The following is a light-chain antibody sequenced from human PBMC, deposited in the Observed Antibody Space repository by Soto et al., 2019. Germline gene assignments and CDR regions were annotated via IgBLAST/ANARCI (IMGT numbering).Light chain of an antibody. V-gene: IGKV1-5*01. CDR3: QQYNTFST. J-gene: IGKJ1*01. Sequence: IQMTQSPSTLSGCVGDRVTVSCRTSQSISTWLAWYQQKPGKDPKLLIFDASTLQSGVPSRFSGSGSGTEFTLTISSLQPDDFATYYCQQYNTFSTFGQGTKVDIK. CDR1: QSISTW. CDR2: DAS.